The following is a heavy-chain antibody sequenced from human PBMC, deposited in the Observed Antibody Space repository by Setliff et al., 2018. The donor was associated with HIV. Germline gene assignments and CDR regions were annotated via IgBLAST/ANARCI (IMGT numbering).Heavy chain of an antibody. CDR3: ARGAGYENRRYYNYGFDV. V-gene: IGHV3-48*03. Sequence: GGSLRLSCAASGFTFSNYKMNWVRQAPGKGLEWVSYMNDRGTTMYYTDSVKGRFTISRDNAKNSLYLQMSRVRVEDTAIYYCARGAGYENRRYYNYGFDVWGRGITVTVSS. J-gene: IGHJ6*02. CDR2: MNDRGTTM. D-gene: IGHD5-12*01. CDR1: GFTFSNYK.